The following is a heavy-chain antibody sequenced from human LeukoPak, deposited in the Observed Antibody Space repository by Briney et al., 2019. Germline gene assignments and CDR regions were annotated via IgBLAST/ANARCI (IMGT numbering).Heavy chain of an antibody. D-gene: IGHD3-3*01. CDR1: GFTFSSYA. CDR3: FGGLDFWSGYYKIDAFDI. V-gene: IGHV3-23*01. CDR2: ISGSGGST. Sequence: GGSLRLSCAASGFTFSSYAMSWVRQAPGKGLEWVSAISGSGGSTYYADSVKGRFTISRDNSKNTLYLQMSSLRAEDTAVYYCFGGLDFWSGYYKIDAFDIWGQGTMVTVSS. J-gene: IGHJ3*02.